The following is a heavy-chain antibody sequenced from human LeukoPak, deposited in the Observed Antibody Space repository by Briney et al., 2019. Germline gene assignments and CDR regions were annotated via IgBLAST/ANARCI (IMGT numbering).Heavy chain of an antibody. J-gene: IGHJ4*02. CDR2: IYTSGST. Sequence: PSETLSLTCTVSGGSISSGSYYWSWIRQPAGKGLEWIGRIYTSGSTNYNPSLKSRVTISVDTSKNQFSLKLSSVTAADTAVYYCAGDTATARIDYWGQGTLVTVSS. CDR3: AGDTATARIDY. V-gene: IGHV4-61*02. D-gene: IGHD5-18*01. CDR1: GGSISSGSYY.